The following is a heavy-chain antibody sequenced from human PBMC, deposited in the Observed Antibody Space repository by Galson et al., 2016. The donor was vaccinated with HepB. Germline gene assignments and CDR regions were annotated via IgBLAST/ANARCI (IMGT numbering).Heavy chain of an antibody. J-gene: IGHJ4*02. CDR3: ARRRPATNPHYFDF. CDR2: IHSSAIG. Sequence: SETLSLTCTVSGDSIRTSNYNWGWIRQPPGRGLGWIGTIHSSAIGYYNPSLKSRVTMSVDTSKNQFSLKLISVTAADTAVYYCARRRPATNPHYFDFWGQGILVTVSS. D-gene: IGHD1-26*01. V-gene: IGHV4-39*01. CDR1: GDSIRTSNYN.